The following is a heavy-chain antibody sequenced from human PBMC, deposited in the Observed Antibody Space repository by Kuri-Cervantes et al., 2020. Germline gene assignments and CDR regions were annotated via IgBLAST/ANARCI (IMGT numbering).Heavy chain of an antibody. CDR1: GGSISSSSYY. CDR3: ASTSVAGWFDP. CDR2: IYDSGST. Sequence: GSLRLSCTVSGGSISSSSYYWGWLRQPPGKGLESIGSIYDSGSTYYNPALKSRVTISVYTSKSQFSLKLSSVTAADTAVYYCASTSVAGWFDPWGQGTLVTVSS. V-gene: IGHV4-39*01. D-gene: IGHD6-19*01. J-gene: IGHJ5*02.